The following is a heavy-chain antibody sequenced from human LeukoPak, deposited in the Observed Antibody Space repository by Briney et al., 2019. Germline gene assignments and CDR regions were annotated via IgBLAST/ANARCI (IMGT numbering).Heavy chain of an antibody. CDR1: GFIFSNYE. V-gene: IGHV3-48*03. D-gene: IGHD1-26*01. J-gene: IGHJ4*02. CDR3: ARDLPTGTYRAYFDN. CDR2: ISSTGSDI. Sequence: GGSLRLSCAGSGFIFSNYEMHCVREATGKGLEGVSYISSTGSDIYYADSVKGRFTISRDNAENSLYLQMNSLRAEDTAVYYCARDLPTGTYRAYFDNWGQGTLVTVSS.